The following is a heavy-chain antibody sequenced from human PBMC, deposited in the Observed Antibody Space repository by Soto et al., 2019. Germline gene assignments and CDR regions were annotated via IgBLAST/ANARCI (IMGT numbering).Heavy chain of an antibody. CDR2: IWYDGSNK. Sequence: QVQLVESGGGVVQPGRSLRLSCAASGFTFSSYGMHWVRQAPGKGLEWVAVIWYDGSNKYYADSVKGRFTISRDNSKNTLYLQMNSLRAEDTAVYYCASAWNYEQDYYYYYYMDVWGKGTTVTVSS. CDR3: ASAWNYEQDYYYYYYMDV. CDR1: GFTFSSYG. V-gene: IGHV3-33*01. D-gene: IGHD1-7*01. J-gene: IGHJ6*03.